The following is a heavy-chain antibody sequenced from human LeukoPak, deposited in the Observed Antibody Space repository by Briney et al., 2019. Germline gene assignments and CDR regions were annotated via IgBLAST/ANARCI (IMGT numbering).Heavy chain of an antibody. Sequence: REASVKVSCKASGYTFTSYDINWERQATGQGLEWMGWMNPNSGNTNYAQKLQGRVTMTTDTSTSTAYMELRSLRSDDTAVYYCARVPKWGYDILTGYSPGAFDIWGQGTMVTVSS. D-gene: IGHD3-9*01. V-gene: IGHV1-18*01. CDR3: ARVPKWGYDILTGYSPGAFDI. CDR1: GYTFTSYD. CDR2: MNPNSGNT. J-gene: IGHJ3*02.